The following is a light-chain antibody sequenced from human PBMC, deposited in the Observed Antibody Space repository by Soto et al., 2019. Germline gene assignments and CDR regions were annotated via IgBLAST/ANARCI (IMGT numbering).Light chain of an antibody. V-gene: IGKV1-5*01. Sequence: DIEMTQSPSTLSGSVGDRVTITCRASQTISSWLAWYQQKPGKAPKLLIYAASSLQSGVPSRFSGSGSGTDFTLTISGLQPDDFATYYCQQYNGYGRFGQGTKVDI. CDR1: QTISSW. CDR2: AAS. CDR3: QQYNGYGR. J-gene: IGKJ1*01.